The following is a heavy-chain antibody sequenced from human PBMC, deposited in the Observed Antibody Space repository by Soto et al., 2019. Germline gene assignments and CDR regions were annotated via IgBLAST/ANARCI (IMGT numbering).Heavy chain of an antibody. D-gene: IGHD3-10*01. CDR2: ISYDGSNK. CDR1: GFTFSSYA. V-gene: IGHV3-30-3*01. Sequence: GGSLRLSCAASGFTFSSYAMHWVRQAPGKGLEWVAVISYDGSNKYYADSVKGRFTISRDNSKNTLYLQMNSLRAEDTAVYYCARGGGRVHWFGELLRFFDYWGQGTLVTVSS. CDR3: ARGGGRVHWFGELLRFFDY. J-gene: IGHJ4*02.